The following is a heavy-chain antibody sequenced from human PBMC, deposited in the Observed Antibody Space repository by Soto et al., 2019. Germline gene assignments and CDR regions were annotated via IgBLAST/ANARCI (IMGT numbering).Heavy chain of an antibody. CDR3: ARDKHGSGSLSYYYYGMDV. CDR2: FIPIFGTA. Sequence: SVKVYCKASGGTFISYAISWVRQAPGQGLEWVGGFIPIFGTANYAQKFQGRVTITADESTSTAYMELSSLRSEDTAVYYCARDKHGSGSLSYYYYGMDVWGQGTTVTVSS. D-gene: IGHD3-10*01. J-gene: IGHJ6*02. CDR1: GGTFISYA. V-gene: IGHV1-69*13.